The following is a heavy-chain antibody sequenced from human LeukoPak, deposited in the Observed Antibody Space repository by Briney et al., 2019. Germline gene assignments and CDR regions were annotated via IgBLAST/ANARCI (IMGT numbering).Heavy chain of an antibody. D-gene: IGHD3-3*01. CDR1: GGSISSGSYY. CDR2: IYTSGST. V-gene: IGHV4-61*02. CDR3: ARGITIFGVVMNWFDP. Sequence: PSETLSLTCTVSGGSISSGSYYWSWIRQPAGKGLEWIGRIYTSGSTNYNPSLKSRVTISVDTSKNQFSLKLSSVTAADTAVYYCARGITIFGVVMNWFDPWGQGTLVTVSS. J-gene: IGHJ5*02.